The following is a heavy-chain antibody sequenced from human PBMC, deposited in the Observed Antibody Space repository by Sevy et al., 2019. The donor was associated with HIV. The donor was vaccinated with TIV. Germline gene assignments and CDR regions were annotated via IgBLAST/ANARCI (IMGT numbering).Heavy chain of an antibody. CDR2: VYSGGAA. V-gene: IGHV3-53*01. CDR3: ARVGYGRGGTCFSGFYYAMDV. J-gene: IGHJ6*02. D-gene: IGHD2-15*01. Sequence: GGSLRLSCAVSGFTLTNEFFSWVRQAPGKGLEWVAVVYSGGAAYYADSVKGRFTISRDKSKSTLYLQMKRLRAEDTAENYCARVGYGRGGTCFSGFYYAMDVWGQGTTVTVSS. CDR1: GFTLTNEF.